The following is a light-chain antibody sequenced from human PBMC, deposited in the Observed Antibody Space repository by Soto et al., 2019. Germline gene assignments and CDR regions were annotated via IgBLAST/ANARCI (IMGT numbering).Light chain of an antibody. CDR3: AAWDDSLNGVV. CDR1: RSNVGGNI. CDR2: RGN. V-gene: IGLV1-44*01. J-gene: IGLJ2*01. Sequence: VLTQPPSASGTPGQRVTISCSGSRSNVGGNIVNWYQQLPGTAPKALIYRGNQRPSGVPDRLSGSKSGTSASLAISGLQSEDEATYYCAAWDDSLNGVVFGGGTKLTVL.